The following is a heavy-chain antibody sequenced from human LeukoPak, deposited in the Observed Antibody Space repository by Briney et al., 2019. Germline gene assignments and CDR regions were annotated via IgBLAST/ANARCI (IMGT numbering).Heavy chain of an antibody. V-gene: IGHV1-2*02. Sequence: ASVKVSCKACGYTFTGYYMHGVRQAAGRGVEGMGWINPNCGGKKYAQRLQGRVTMTRDTSISTASMEPSRLRSDATAVYYCARDTTYYNSSGYYYFACWGQGSLVTVSS. CDR3: ARDTTYYNSSGYYYFAC. D-gene: IGHD3-22*01. CDR1: GYTFTGYY. CDR2: INPNCGGK. J-gene: IGHJ4*02.